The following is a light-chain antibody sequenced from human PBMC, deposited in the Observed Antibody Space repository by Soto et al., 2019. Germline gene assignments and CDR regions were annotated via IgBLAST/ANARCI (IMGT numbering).Light chain of an antibody. CDR2: DVS. V-gene: IGLV2-11*01. CDR1: SSDVGGYNY. Sequence: QSALTQPRSVSGSPGQSVTISCTGTSSDVGGYNYVSWYQQHPGKAPKLVIYDVSKRPSGVPDRFSGSKSGNTASLTISGLQAEDEADYYCCSYAGSNIVVFGGGTKVTVL. J-gene: IGLJ2*01. CDR3: CSYAGSNIVV.